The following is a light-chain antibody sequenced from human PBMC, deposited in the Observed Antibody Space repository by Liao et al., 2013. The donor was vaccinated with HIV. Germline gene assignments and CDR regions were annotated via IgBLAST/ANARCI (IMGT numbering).Light chain of an antibody. J-gene: IGLJ2*01. Sequence: SYELTQPPSVSVAPGKTARITCGGNNIGSESVHWYQQKPGQAPVLVISYDSDRPSGIPERFSGSNSGNTAILTISGTQAMDEADYYCQAWDSSRTFGGGTRLTVL. CDR2: YDS. CDR1: NIGSES. V-gene: IGLV3-21*01. CDR3: QAWDSSRT.